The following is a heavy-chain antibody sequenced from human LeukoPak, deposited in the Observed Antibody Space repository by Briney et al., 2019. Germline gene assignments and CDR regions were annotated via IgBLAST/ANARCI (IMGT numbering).Heavy chain of an antibody. D-gene: IGHD3-10*01. Sequence: SETLSLTCTVSGGSISSSSYYWGWIRQPPGKGLEWIGYIYYSGSTNYNPSLKSRVTISVDTSKNQFSLKLSSVTAADTAVYYCARDLNYYGRNWFDPWGQGTLVTVSS. V-gene: IGHV4-61*01. CDR2: IYYSGST. J-gene: IGHJ5*02. CDR1: GGSISSSSYY. CDR3: ARDLNYYGRNWFDP.